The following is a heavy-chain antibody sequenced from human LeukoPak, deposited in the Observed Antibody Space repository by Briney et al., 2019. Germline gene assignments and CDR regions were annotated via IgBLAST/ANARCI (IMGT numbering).Heavy chain of an antibody. D-gene: IGHD6-25*01. CDR3: ARVFQSGFDY. CDR2: IYSGGST. Sequence: GGSLRLSCAASGFTVSRNYMSWVRQAPGKGLEWVSVIYSGGSTYYADSVKGRFTISRDNAKNSLYLQMNSLRAEDTAVYYCARVFQSGFDYWGQGTLVTVSS. J-gene: IGHJ4*02. CDR1: GFTVSRNY. V-gene: IGHV3-53*01.